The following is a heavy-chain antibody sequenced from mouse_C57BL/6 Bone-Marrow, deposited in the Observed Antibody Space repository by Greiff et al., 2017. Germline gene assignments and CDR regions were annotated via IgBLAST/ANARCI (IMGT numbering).Heavy chain of an antibody. V-gene: IGHV1-58*01. CDR1: GYTFTSYG. CDR2: IYIGNGYT. CDR3: ASHYYGSSFYAMDY. J-gene: IGHJ4*01. Sequence: EVKLQESGAELVRPGSSVKMSCKTSGYTFTSYGINWVKQRPGQGLEWIGYIYIGNGYTEYNEKFKGKATLTSDTSSSTAYMQLSSLTSEDSAIYFCASHYYGSSFYAMDYWGQGTSVTVSS. D-gene: IGHD1-1*01.